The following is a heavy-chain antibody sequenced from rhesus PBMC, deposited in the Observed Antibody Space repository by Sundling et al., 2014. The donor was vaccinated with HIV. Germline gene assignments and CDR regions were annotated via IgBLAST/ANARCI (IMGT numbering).Heavy chain of an antibody. CDR3: ARDPYYFGDSYYQVSLFDY. Sequence: QVQLQESGPGLVKPSETLSLTCAVSGGSINSSNWWSWIRQPPGKGLEWIGEINGNSGSTNYNPSLKSRVTISIDTSKTQFSLKLTSVTAADTAVYYCARDPYYFGDSYYQVSLFDYWGQGVLVTVSS. CDR2: INGNSGST. J-gene: IGHJ4*01. D-gene: IGHD3-16*01. V-gene: IGHV4-65*01. CDR1: GGSINSSNW.